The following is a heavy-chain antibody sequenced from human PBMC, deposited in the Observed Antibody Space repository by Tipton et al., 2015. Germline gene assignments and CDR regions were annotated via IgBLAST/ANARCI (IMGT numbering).Heavy chain of an antibody. D-gene: IGHD3-16*01. CDR2: ISYTDGA. Sequence: GLVKPSETLSLTCTVSGGSVTSGSYYWSWIRQPPGKGLEWIGYISYTDGAHYNPALKSRVTISVDTSKNQFSLTLNSVAAADTAVYYCARERENSYGSFDHWGQGSLVTVSS. J-gene: IGHJ4*02. CDR3: ARERENSYGSFDH. CDR1: GGSVTSGSYY. V-gene: IGHV4-61*01.